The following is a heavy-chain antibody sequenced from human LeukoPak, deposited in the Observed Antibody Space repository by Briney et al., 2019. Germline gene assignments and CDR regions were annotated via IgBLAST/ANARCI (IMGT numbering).Heavy chain of an antibody. Sequence: GGSLRLSCAASGFTFSSSWMTWVRQAPGKGLEWVASIREDGSEKTSVDSVKGRFTISRDNAKSTVYLQMNSLRAEDTAVYYCARSYSHLDYWGQGTLVTVSS. CDR1: GFTFSSSW. CDR2: IREDGSEK. V-gene: IGHV3-7*01. J-gene: IGHJ4*02. CDR3: ARSYSHLDY. D-gene: IGHD1-26*01.